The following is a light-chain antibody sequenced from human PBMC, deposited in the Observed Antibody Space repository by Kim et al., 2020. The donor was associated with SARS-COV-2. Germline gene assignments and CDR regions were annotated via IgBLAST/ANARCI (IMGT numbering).Light chain of an antibody. CDR3: QQYGSAPWT. V-gene: IGKV3-20*01. Sequence: PGERATLSCRASQSVSSSYLAWYHQKAGQAPRLLIYGASSRATDIPNRFSGSGSGTDFTLTISRLEPEDSAVYYCQQYGSAPWTFGQGTKVDIK. J-gene: IGKJ1*01. CDR2: GAS. CDR1: QSVSSSY.